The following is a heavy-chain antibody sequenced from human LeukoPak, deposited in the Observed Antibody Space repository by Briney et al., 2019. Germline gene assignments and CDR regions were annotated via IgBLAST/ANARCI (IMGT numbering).Heavy chain of an antibody. D-gene: IGHD6-19*01. V-gene: IGHV4-59*01. CDR3: ARSNSSGTDY. CDR1: GASIISYY. J-gene: IGHJ4*02. Sequence: SETLSLTCTVSGASIISYYWSWIRQPPGKGLEWIGYIYYSGSTNYNPSLKSRVTISVDTSKNQFSLKLSSVTAADTAVYYCARSNSSGTDYWGQGTLVTVSS. CDR2: IYYSGST.